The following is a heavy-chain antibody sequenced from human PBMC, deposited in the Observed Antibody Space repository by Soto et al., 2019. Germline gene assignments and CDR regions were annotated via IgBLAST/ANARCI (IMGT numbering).Heavy chain of an antibody. D-gene: IGHD2-2*01. CDR3: ARGGSSMATSAPNRDNWFDP. J-gene: IGHJ5*02. V-gene: IGHV3-33*01. Sequence: QVQLVESGGGVVQPGTSLRLSCAASGFIFNRYGMHWVHQAPGKGLEWVAVIWFDGSYKSYADSVKGRFTISRDNSQNSLFLQMTGLRVEDSGFYYCARGGSSMATSAPNRDNWFDPWGQGTRVTVSS. CDR1: GFIFNRYG. CDR2: IWFDGSYK.